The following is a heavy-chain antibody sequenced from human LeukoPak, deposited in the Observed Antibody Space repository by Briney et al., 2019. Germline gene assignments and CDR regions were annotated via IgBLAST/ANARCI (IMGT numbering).Heavy chain of an antibody. CDR2: IYTSGST. D-gene: IGHD1-7*01. CDR1: GGSISSGSYY. V-gene: IGHV4-61*02. J-gene: IGHJ4*02. CDR3: ASLYNWNYDY. Sequence: SQTLPLTCTVSGGSISSGSYYWSWIRQPAGKGLEWIGRIYTSGSTNYNPSLKSRVTISVDTSKNQFSLKLSSVTAADTAVYYCASLYNWNYDYWGQGTLVTVSS.